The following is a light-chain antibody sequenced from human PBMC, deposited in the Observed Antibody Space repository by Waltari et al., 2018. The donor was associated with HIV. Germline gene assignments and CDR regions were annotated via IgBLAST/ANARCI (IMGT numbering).Light chain of an antibody. CDR2: NNN. CDR3: AAWDDSLNGWV. V-gene: IGLV1-44*01. Sequence: QSVLTQPPSASGTPGQRVTISCSGSSSNIGRDIVNWYQQLPGTAPKLLIYNNNQRPSGVPDRFSGSKSGTSASRAISGLQSEDEADYYCAAWDDSLNGWVFGGGTKLTVL. J-gene: IGLJ3*02. CDR1: SSNIGRDI.